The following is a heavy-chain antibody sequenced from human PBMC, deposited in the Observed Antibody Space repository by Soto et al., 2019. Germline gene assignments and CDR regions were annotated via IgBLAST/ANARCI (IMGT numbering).Heavy chain of an antibody. D-gene: IGHD3-3*02. V-gene: IGHV1-46*01. Sequence: QVQLVHSGAEVRNPGASVKVSCEPSGKDILSYYIHWVRQAPGQGLEWMGRILASGGYTYYAERFQGRLTLARDSSAGTVTMQLSGLRSEDTAVYYCARGGATIFGMIAFWGQGTLVTVSS. CDR2: ILASGGYT. J-gene: IGHJ4*02. CDR3: ARGGATIFGMIAF. CDR1: GKDILSYY.